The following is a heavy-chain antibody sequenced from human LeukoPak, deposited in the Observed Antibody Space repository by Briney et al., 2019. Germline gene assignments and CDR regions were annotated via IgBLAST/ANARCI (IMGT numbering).Heavy chain of an antibody. J-gene: IGHJ4*02. CDR3: ARDTSSSPTLDY. Sequence: SETLSLTCTVSGGSIGSDGYYWSWVRQPPGKGLEWIGYIYHTGTTYYNPSLKSRVTISVDRSKNQFSLKLSSVTAADTAVYYCARDTSSSPTLDYWGQGTLVTVSS. CDR2: IYHTGTT. D-gene: IGHD6-6*01. V-gene: IGHV4-30-2*01. CDR1: GGSIGSDGYY.